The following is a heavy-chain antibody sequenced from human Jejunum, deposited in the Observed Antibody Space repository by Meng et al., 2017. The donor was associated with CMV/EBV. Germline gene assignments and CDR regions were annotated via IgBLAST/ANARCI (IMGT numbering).Heavy chain of an antibody. Sequence: TFSPYGGGWVRQAPGTVLEWVSDISGSGVNPYYADSVKGRFTISRDNSKNTLYLQMNSLRGEDTAVYYCAKDRLGSTAVPYFFDYWGQGTLVTVSS. D-gene: IGHD2/OR15-2a*01. V-gene: IGHV3-23*01. CDR2: ISGSGVNP. CDR3: AKDRLGSTAVPYFFDY. CDR1: TFSPYG. J-gene: IGHJ4*02.